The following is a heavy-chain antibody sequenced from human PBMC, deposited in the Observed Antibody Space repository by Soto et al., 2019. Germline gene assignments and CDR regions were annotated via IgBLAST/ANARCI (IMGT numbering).Heavy chain of an antibody. CDR2: IFYTGTT. Sequence: PSETLSLTCSVSGGSISYNSYYWGWIRQPPGRGLEWVGGIFYTGTTYYSPSLKDRVTISVDTSKNSFSLNLTSVTAADTAVYFCARLVVVAPVANAWGQGTLVTVSS. D-gene: IGHD2-2*01. J-gene: IGHJ5*02. CDR3: ARLVVVAPVANA. CDR1: GGSISYNSYY. V-gene: IGHV4-39*02.